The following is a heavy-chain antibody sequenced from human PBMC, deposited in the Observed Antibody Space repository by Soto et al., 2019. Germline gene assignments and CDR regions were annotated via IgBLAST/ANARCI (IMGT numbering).Heavy chain of an antibody. CDR1: GYSFISYC. J-gene: IGHJ3*01. CDR3: ARIIGYCRNNDCSWTFDV. D-gene: IGHD2-15*01. V-gene: IGHV5-51*01. CDR2: FYPGDSTS. Sequence: PGESLKISCKTSGYSFISYCVAWVLQLPWKGLEWMGTFYPGDSTSTYSPSFQGQVTISVDTSITTAYLQLNSLKASDTAMYYCARIIGYCRNNDCSWTFDVWGQGTMVTVSS.